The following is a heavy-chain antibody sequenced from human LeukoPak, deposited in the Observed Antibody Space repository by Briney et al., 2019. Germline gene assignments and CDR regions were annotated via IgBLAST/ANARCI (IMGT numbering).Heavy chain of an antibody. CDR3: AKDLQAHYSFDY. D-gene: IGHD1-1*01. CDR1: GFTFSGYG. V-gene: IGHV3-30*18. J-gene: IGHJ4*02. Sequence: GRSLRLSYAASGFTFSGYGMHWVRQAPGKGLEWVALISYDASDEYYADSVKGRFTVSRDNSKNTLYLQMNSLRVEDTAVYYCAKDLQAHYSFDYWGQGTLVTVSS. CDR2: ISYDASDE.